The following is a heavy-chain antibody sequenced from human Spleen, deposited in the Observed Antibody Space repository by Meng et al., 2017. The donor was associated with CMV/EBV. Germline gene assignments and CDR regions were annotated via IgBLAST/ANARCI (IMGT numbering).Heavy chain of an antibody. CDR2: ISSSGSTI. D-gene: IGHD3-3*01. Sequence: GGSLRLSCAASGFTFSDYYMSWIRQAPGKGLEWVLYISSSGSTIYYADSVKGRFTISRDNAKNSLYLQMNSLRAEDTAVYYCAKIITIFGGAFDIWGQGTMVTVSS. CDR3: AKIITIFGGAFDI. J-gene: IGHJ3*02. CDR1: GFTFSDYY. V-gene: IGHV3-11*01.